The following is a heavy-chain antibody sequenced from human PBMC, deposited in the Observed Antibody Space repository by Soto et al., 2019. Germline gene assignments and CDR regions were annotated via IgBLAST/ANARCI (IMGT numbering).Heavy chain of an antibody. CDR2: ISSSGSAI. V-gene: IGHV3-11*01. CDR1: GFTFSDYY. CDR3: ARVAMMVVVITI. D-gene: IGHD3-22*01. Sequence: PGGSLRLSCAASGFTFSDYYMSWIRQAPGKGLEWVSYISSSGSAIYYADSVKGRFTVSRDNAKNSLYLQLNSLRAEDTAVYYCARVAMMVVVITIWGQGTLVTVSS. J-gene: IGHJ4*02.